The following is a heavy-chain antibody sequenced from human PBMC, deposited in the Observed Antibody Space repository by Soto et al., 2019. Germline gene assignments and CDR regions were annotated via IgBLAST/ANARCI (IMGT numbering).Heavy chain of an antibody. D-gene: IGHD3-9*01. CDR1: GFTFSSYS. Sequence: GESLKISCAASGFTFSSYSMNWVRQAPGKGLELVSSISSSSSYIYYADSVKGRFTISRDNAKNSLYLQMNSLRAEDTAVYYCARPVLRYFDYGMDVWGQGTTVTVSS. V-gene: IGHV3-21*01. CDR2: ISSSSSYI. CDR3: ARPVLRYFDYGMDV. J-gene: IGHJ6*02.